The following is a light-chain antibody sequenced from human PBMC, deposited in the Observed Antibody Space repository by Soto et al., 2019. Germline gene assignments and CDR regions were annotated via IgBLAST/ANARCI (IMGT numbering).Light chain of an antibody. CDR2: GAS. CDR3: QQDYNLPWT. V-gene: IGKV3D-7*01. J-gene: IGKJ1*01. CDR1: QSVSSSY. Sequence: PGERVTISCRASQSVSSSYLTWYQQKPGQAPRLLIYGASTRATSIPARFSGSGSGTDFTLTISSLQPEDFAVYYCQQDYNLPWTFGQGTKVEIK.